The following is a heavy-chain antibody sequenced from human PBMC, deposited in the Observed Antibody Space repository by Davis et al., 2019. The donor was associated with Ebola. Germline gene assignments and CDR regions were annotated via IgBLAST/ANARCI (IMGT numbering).Heavy chain of an antibody. CDR3: AKSEAAGYSYYYYMDV. CDR1: GFTFSSYG. D-gene: IGHD6-13*01. Sequence: GESLKISCAASGFTFSSYGMHWVRQAPGKGLEWVAFIRYDGSNKYYADSVKGRFTISRDNSKNTLYLQMNSLRAEDTAVYYCAKSEAAGYSYYYYMDVWGKGTTVTVSS. V-gene: IGHV3-30*02. J-gene: IGHJ6*03. CDR2: IRYDGSNK.